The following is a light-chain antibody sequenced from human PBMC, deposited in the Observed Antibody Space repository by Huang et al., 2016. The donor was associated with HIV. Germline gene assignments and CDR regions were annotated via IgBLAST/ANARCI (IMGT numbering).Light chain of an antibody. CDR1: QTVSEH. CDR3: HQYYTLPRT. Sequence: EILLTQSPATLSVSPGARVTRSCRASQTVSEHLAWFQQRPGQAPKLLIYGASNRATGIPPRFSGRGSGTEFGLTITNLQSEDFAVYFCHQYYTLPRTFGQGTKVEI. J-gene: IGKJ1*01. CDR2: GAS. V-gene: IGKV3-15*01.